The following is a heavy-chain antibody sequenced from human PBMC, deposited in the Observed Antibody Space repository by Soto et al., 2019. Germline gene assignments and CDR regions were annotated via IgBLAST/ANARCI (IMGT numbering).Heavy chain of an antibody. CDR3: ARSQGQAFSRGGAFDI. V-gene: IGHV2-5*02. CDR2: IYWDDEK. CDR1: GFSLSTSGVG. J-gene: IGHJ3*02. Sequence: QITLKESGPTLVKPTQTLTLTCTFSGFSLSTSGVGVGWIRQPPGNALEFVTLIYWDDEKRYSPSLKSSLTNNEDTSENQVVVTLTNMDPADSATYYWARSQGQAFSRGGAFDIWGQGTLVTVSS. D-gene: IGHD3-3*01.